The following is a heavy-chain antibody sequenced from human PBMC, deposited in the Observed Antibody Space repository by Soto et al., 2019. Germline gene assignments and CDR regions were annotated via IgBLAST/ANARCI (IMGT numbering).Heavy chain of an antibody. CDR1: GFTFSNSA. Sequence: SLRLSCAASGFTFSNSAMHWVRHAPGKGLEWVALTSDDGHNEYYTDAVKGRFTISRDNSKNTLFLQMNSPRPEDTAVYYCASEKGVFNWATSYLDYWGQGALVAVSS. CDR3: ASEKGVFNWATSYLDY. D-gene: IGHD1-1*01. V-gene: IGHV3-30*03. CDR2: TSDDGHNE. J-gene: IGHJ4*02.